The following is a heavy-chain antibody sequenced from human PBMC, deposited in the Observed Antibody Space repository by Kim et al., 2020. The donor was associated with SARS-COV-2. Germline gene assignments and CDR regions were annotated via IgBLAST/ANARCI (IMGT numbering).Heavy chain of an antibody. CDR1: GFTFSDYD. CDR3: VKGGGSIYRYFDY. Sequence: GGSLRLSCGASGFTFSDYDMSWVRQAPGKGLQWVATVSSGATSTYYADSVKGRFTISRDNSKNTMYMQMNSLRAEDTALYYCVKGGGSIYRYFDYWGQGTLVTVSS. D-gene: IGHD5-12*01. V-gene: IGHV3-23*01. CDR2: VSSGATST. J-gene: IGHJ4*02.